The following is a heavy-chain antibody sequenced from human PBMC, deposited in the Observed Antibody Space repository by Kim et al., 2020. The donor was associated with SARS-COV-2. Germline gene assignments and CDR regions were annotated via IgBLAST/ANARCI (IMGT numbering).Heavy chain of an antibody. V-gene: IGHV1-69*01. Sequence: YAEKCPGRVTLTADESTSTAYMELSSLRSEDTAVYYCARRGGYYYYGMDVWGQGTTVTVSS. D-gene: IGHD3-10*01. J-gene: IGHJ6*02. CDR3: ARRGGYYYYGMDV.